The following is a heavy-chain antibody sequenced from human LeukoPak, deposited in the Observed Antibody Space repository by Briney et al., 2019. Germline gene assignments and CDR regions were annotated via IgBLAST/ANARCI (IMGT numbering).Heavy chain of an antibody. CDR1: GYTFTGYY. CDR2: INPNSGGT. D-gene: IGHD5-12*01. Sequence: ASVKVSCKASGYTFTGYYMHWVRQAPGQGLEWMGWINPNSGGTNYAQKFQGRVTMTRDTSISTAYMELSRLRSDDTAVYYCARYGGYERYNYYYYYYMDVWGKGTTVTVSS. V-gene: IGHV1-2*02. CDR3: ARYGGYERYNYYYYYYMDV. J-gene: IGHJ6*03.